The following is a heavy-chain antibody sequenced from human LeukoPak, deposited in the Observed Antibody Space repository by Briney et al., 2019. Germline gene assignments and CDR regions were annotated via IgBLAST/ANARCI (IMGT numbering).Heavy chain of an antibody. CDR1: GFTFSSYS. J-gene: IGHJ4*02. D-gene: IGHD3-3*01. V-gene: IGHV3-48*04. Sequence: GGSLRLSCAASGFTFSSYSMNWVRQAPGKGLEWVSYISSSSSTIYYADSVKGRFTISRDNAKNSLYLQMNSLRAEDTAVYYCAKGEYDFWSGSTFDYWGQGTLVTVSS. CDR2: ISSSSSTI. CDR3: AKGEYDFWSGSTFDY.